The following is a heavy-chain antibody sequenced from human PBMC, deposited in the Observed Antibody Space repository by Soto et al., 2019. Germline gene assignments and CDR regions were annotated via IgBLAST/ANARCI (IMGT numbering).Heavy chain of an antibody. V-gene: IGHV2-5*01. CDR2: IYWNDDK. CDR3: AHSMVVVVPAASFDY. D-gene: IGHD2-2*01. Sequence: PKLGNPTQTRTLTCTFAGFSLSTSGVGVGWIRQPPGKALEWLALIYWNDDKRYSPSLKSRLTITKDTSKNQVVLTMTNMDPVDTATYYCAHSMVVVVPAASFDYWGQGTLVTVSS. CDR1: GFSLSTSGVG. J-gene: IGHJ4*02.